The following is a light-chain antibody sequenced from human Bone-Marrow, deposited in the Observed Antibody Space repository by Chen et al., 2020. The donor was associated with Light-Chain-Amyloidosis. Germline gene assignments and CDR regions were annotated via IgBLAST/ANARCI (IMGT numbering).Light chain of an antibody. V-gene: IGKV3-20*01. CDR3: QQYGSSPPVT. CDR2: GAS. Sequence: EIVLTQSPGTLSLSPGERATLSCRASPSVSSSYLAWYQQKPGQAPRLRIYGASSRATGIPDGFRGRGSGTDFTLAIRRLEPEDLAVYYCQQYGSSPPVTFGGGTKVEIK. CDR1: PSVSSSY. J-gene: IGKJ4*01.